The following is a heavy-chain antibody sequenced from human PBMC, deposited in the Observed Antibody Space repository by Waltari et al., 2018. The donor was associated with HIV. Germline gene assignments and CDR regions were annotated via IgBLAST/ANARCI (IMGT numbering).Heavy chain of an antibody. CDR2: ISNSGSPI. CDR3: ARGGFDS. CDR1: GFRPRDYE. D-gene: IGHD3-16*01. V-gene: IGHV3-48*03. Sequence: EVQLVESGGSLVQPGGSLGLSCASSGFRPRDYEMNWVRQAPGKGLEWISYISNSGSPIYYAGSVRGRFTISRDSDKNSLFLQMNSLGVEDTAVYYCARGGFDSWGQGTMVTVSS. J-gene: IGHJ4*02.